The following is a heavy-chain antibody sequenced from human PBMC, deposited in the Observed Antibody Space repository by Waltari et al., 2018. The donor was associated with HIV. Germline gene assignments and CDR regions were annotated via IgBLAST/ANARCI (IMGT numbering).Heavy chain of an antibody. CDR3: TKDQTGAADS. Sequence: EVQLLQSGGDLVQPGGSLRLSCAASGFTFSNYAMNWVGQGPGKGREWVPSISGGGGTTYYAGSVKGRFTVSRDNSKNTLYLQMNSLRVEDTAMYYCTKDQTGAADSWGQGTQVTVPS. D-gene: IGHD1-1*01. V-gene: IGHV3-23*01. CDR2: ISGGGGTT. J-gene: IGHJ5*02. CDR1: GFTFSNYA.